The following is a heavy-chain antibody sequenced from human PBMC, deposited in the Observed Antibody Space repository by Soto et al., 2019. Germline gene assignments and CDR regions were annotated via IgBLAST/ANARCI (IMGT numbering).Heavy chain of an antibody. CDR2: IYYSGST. Sequence: SETLSLTCTVSGGSISRYYWSWIRQPPGKGLEWIGYIYYSGSTNYNPSLKSRVTISVDTSKNQFSLKLSSVTAADTAVYYCARAAMDDSYCYYYCMDVWGKGTTVTVSS. D-gene: IGHD1-1*01. CDR1: GGSISRYY. V-gene: IGHV4-59*12. CDR3: ARAAMDDSYCYYYCMDV. J-gene: IGHJ6*03.